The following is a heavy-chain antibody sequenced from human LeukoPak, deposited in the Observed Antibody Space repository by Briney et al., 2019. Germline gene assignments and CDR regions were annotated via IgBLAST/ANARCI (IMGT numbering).Heavy chain of an antibody. V-gene: IGHV1-2*02. J-gene: IGHJ6*03. CDR1: GYTFTSYG. Sequence: ASVKVSCKASGYTFTSYGISWVRQAPGQGLEWMGWINPNSGGTNYAQKFQGRVTMTRDTSISTAYMELSRLRSDDTAVYYCARGNIYYYYMDVWGKGTTVTISS. CDR3: ARGNIYYYYMDV. D-gene: IGHD2/OR15-2a*01. CDR2: INPNSGGT.